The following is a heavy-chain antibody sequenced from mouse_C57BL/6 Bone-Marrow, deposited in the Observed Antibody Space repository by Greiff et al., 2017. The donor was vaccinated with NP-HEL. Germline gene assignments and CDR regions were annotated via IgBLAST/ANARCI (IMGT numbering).Heavy chain of an antibody. D-gene: IGHD1-1*01. CDR2: IYPGSGST. J-gene: IGHJ3*01. CDR3: ARDYYGSSYLAY. V-gene: IGHV1-55*01. Sequence: QVQLKQPGAELVKPGASVKMSCKASGYTFTSYWITWVKQRPGQGLEWIGDIYPGSGSTNYNEKFKSKATLTVDTSSSTAYMQLSSLTSEDSAGYYCARDYYGSSYLAYGGKGTLVTVSA. CDR1: GYTFTSYW.